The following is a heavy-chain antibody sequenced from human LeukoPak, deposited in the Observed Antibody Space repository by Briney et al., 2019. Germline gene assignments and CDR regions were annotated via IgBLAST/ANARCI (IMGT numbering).Heavy chain of an antibody. J-gene: IGHJ3*02. D-gene: IGHD3-22*01. V-gene: IGHV7-4-1*02. CDR3: ARDHVKLGSGFHPFDAFDI. CDR2: INTNTGNP. Sequence: ASVKVSCKASGYTFTSYAMNWVRQAPGQGLEWMGWINTNTGNPTYAQGFTGRFVFSLDTSVTTSSLQISSLKAEDTAVYYCARDHVKLGSGFHPFDAFDIWGQGTLVSVSS. CDR1: GYTFTSYA.